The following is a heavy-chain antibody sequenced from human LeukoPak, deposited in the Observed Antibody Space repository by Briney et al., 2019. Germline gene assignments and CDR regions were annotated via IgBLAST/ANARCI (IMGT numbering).Heavy chain of an antibody. CDR3: ARYITIFGVASWEYYMDV. D-gene: IGHD3-3*01. CDR1: GGSISSYY. CDR2: IYYSGST. J-gene: IGHJ6*03. V-gene: IGHV4-59*01. Sequence: PSETLSLTCTVSGGSISSYYWSWIRQPPGKGLEWIGYIYYSGSTNYNPSLKSRVTISVDTSKNQFSLKLSSVTAADTAVYYCARYITIFGVASWEYYMDVWGKGTTGTVSS.